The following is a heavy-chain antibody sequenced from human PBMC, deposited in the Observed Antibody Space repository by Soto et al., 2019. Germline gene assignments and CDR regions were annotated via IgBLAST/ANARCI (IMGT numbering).Heavy chain of an antibody. CDR3: ASLRVLLWFGELFYGPRGFDP. Sequence: PPETLSPTCTVSGASISSRSSDCGWIRQPPGKGLEGFGSIYYSETTYNNPTPKRRVPISHHQTKHQFSRTLSSVTAAATAVYYCASLRVLLWFGELFYGPRGFDPWGQGTLVTVS. CDR2: IYYSETT. D-gene: IGHD3-10*01. V-gene: IGHV4-39*01. CDR1: GASISSRSSD. J-gene: IGHJ5*02.